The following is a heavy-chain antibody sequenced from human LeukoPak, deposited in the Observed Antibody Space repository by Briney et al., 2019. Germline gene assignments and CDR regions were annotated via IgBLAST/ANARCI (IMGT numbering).Heavy chain of an antibody. CDR1: GGSFSGYY. Sequence: PSETLSLTCAVYGGSFSGYYRSWIRQPPGKGLEWIGEINHSGSTNYNPSLKSRVTISVDTSKNQFSLKLSSVTAADTAVYYCARTGRYGDYVLDYWGQGTLVTVSS. D-gene: IGHD4-17*01. CDR3: ARTGRYGDYVLDY. CDR2: INHSGST. V-gene: IGHV4-34*01. J-gene: IGHJ4*02.